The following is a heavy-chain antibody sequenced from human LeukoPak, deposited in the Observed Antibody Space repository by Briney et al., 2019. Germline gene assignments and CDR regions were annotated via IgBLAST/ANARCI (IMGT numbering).Heavy chain of an antibody. CDR2: INQDGSLK. J-gene: IGHJ3*02. CDR3: ARDPGFSAFDI. V-gene: IGHV3-7*01. CDR1: GFTFSASW. D-gene: IGHD3-3*01. Sequence: GGSLRLSCAASGFTFSASWMSWVRQTPEKGLEFVANINQDGSLKSLMDSVEGRFTISRDNAKSSLYLQMNNLRAEDTAVYYCARDPGFSAFDIWGQGTMITVSS.